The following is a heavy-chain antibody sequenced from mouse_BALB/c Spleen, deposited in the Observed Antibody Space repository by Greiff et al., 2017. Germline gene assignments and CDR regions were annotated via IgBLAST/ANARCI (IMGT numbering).Heavy chain of an antibody. Sequence: EVMLVESGGGLVQPGGSRKLSCAASGFTFSSFGMHWVRQAPEKGLEWVAYISSGISTIYYADTVKGRFTISRDNPKNTLFLQMTSLRSEDTAMYYCARSGGLGLRREGYYAMDYWGQGTSGTVSS. CDR2: ISSGISTI. D-gene: IGHD2-4*01. J-gene: IGHJ4*01. CDR3: ARSGGLGLRREGYYAMDY. CDR1: GFTFSSFG. V-gene: IGHV5-17*02.